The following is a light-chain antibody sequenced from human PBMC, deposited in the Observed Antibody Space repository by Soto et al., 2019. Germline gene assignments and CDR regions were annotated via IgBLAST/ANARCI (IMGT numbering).Light chain of an antibody. V-gene: IGKV1-5*01. CDR3: QQYNSYCT. Sequence: DIQMTQSPSTLSASVGDRVAITCRASQNIGSRLAWYQQKPDEAPKLLIYDASSLESGVPLRFGGSGSGTDFTLIISSLQPDDFATYYCQQYNSYCTFGQGTKVDIK. J-gene: IGKJ1*01. CDR1: QNIGSR. CDR2: DAS.